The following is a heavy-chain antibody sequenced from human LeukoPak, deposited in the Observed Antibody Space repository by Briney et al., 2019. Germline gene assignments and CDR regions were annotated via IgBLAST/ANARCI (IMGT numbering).Heavy chain of an antibody. CDR3: AGGYYDNRGYYFDF. CDR2: MNPNSGNT. V-gene: IGHV1-8*01. CDR1: GYTFTNSD. Sequence: ASVKVSCKASGYTFTNSDINWVRQATGQGLEWMGWMNPNSGNTGYAQKFQGRVTMTKNTSIRTAYMELSSLRSEDTAVYYCAGGYYDNRGYYFDFWGQGTLVTVSS. D-gene: IGHD3-22*01. J-gene: IGHJ4*02.